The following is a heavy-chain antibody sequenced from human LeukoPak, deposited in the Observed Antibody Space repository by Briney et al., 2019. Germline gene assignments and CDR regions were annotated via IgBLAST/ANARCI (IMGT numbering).Heavy chain of an antibody. CDR2: IKQDGSEK. D-gene: IGHD3-22*01. CDR1: GFTFSDYW. J-gene: IGHJ5*02. V-gene: IGHV3-7*01. CDR3: ARDLYYFDSSGYYASDL. Sequence: GGSLRLSCAASGFTFSDYWMSWVRQAPGKGLEWVANIKQDGSEKHYVDSLRGRFTISRDNAKNSLDPQMNSLRAEDTAVYFCARDLYYFDSSGYYASDLWGQGTLVTVSS.